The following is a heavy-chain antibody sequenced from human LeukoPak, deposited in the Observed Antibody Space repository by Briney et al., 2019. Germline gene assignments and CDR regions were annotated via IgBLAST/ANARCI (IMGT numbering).Heavy chain of an antibody. CDR3: AVAGSSDYYFDY. CDR2: INSDGSST. D-gene: IGHD6-19*01. CDR1: GFTFSSYW. V-gene: IGHV3-74*01. Sequence: GGSLRLSCAASGFTFSSYWMHGVRQAPGKGRVWVARINSDGSSTSYADSVKGRFTISRDNAKNTLYLQMNSLRAEDTAVYYCAVAGSSDYYFDYWGQGTLVTVSS. J-gene: IGHJ4*02.